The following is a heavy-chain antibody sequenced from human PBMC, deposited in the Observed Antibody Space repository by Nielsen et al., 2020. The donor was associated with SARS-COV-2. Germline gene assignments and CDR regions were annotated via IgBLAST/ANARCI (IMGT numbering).Heavy chain of an antibody. Sequence: ASVKVSCKDSGYTFTSYGISWVRQANGQGLEWMGWISAYNGNTNYAQKLQGRVTMTTDTSTSTAYMELRSLRSDDTAVYYCARVMCSSTSCYTDYYYGMDVWGQGTTVTVSS. CDR1: GYTFTSYG. V-gene: IGHV1-18*01. J-gene: IGHJ6*02. CDR2: ISAYNGNT. D-gene: IGHD2-2*02. CDR3: ARVMCSSTSCYTDYYYGMDV.